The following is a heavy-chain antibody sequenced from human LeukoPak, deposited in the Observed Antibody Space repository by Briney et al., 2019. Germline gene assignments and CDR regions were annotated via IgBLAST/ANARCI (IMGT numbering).Heavy chain of an antibody. CDR1: GGSISSGDYY. CDR2: IYYSGST. V-gene: IGHV4-30-4*01. Sequence: SETLSLTCTVSGGSISSGDYYWSWIRQPPGKGLEWIGYIYYSGSTYYNPSLKSRVTISVDTSKNQFSLKLSSVTAADTAVYYCAREDGELYNWFDPWGQGTLVTVSS. D-gene: IGHD1-7*01. J-gene: IGHJ5*02. CDR3: AREDGELYNWFDP.